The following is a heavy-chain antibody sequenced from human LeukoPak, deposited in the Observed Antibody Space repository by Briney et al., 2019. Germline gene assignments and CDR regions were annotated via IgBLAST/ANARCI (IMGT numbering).Heavy chain of an antibody. J-gene: IGHJ4*02. CDR1: GGSISSSSYY. D-gene: IGHD3-22*01. CDR2: IYYSGST. CDR3: ARDPNNYYDSSGYYFDY. Sequence: SETLSLTCTVSGGSISSSSYYWGWIRQPPGKGLEWIGSIYYSGSTYYNPSLKSRVTMSVDTSKNQFSLKLSSVTAADTAVYYCARDPNNYYDSSGYYFDYWGQGTLVTVSS. V-gene: IGHV4-39*07.